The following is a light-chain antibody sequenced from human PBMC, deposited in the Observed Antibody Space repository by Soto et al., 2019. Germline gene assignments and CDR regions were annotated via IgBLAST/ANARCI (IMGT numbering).Light chain of an antibody. Sequence: QSALTQPASVSGSPGQSITISCTGTSSDVGGYNYVSWYQQHPGKAPKLMIYVVSNRPSGVSNRFSGSKSGNTASLTISGLQAEDEADYYCSSYTSSSTVFGTGTKHTVL. V-gene: IGLV2-14*01. J-gene: IGLJ1*01. CDR2: VVS. CDR3: SSYTSSSTV. CDR1: SSDVGGYNY.